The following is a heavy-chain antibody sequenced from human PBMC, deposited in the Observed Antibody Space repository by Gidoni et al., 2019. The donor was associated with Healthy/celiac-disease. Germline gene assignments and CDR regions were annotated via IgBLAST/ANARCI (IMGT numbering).Heavy chain of an antibody. CDR3: ARGHGDYAFDI. D-gene: IGHD4-17*01. J-gene: IGHJ3*02. CDR2: INHSGST. CDR1: GGSFSGYY. Sequence: QVQLQQWGAGLLKPSETLSLTCAVYGGSFSGYYWSWIRQPPGKGLEWIGEINHSGSTTYNPSLKSRVTISVDTSKNQFSLKLSSVTAADTAVYYCARGHGDYAFDIWGQGTMVTVSS. V-gene: IGHV4-34*01.